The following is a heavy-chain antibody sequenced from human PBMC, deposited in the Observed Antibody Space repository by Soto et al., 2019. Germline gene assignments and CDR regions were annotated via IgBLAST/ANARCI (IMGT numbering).Heavy chain of an antibody. CDR3: ARDLGGYDYAFDI. CDR1: GGSISSTNW. Sequence: SETLSLTCAVSGGSISSTNWWTWVRQPQPPGKGLEWIGEIYHSGSTNYNPSLKSRVTISVDKSKNQFSLKLTSVTPADTAVYYCARDLGGYDYAFDIWGQGTMVTVS. D-gene: IGHD5-12*01. J-gene: IGHJ3*02. CDR2: IYHSGST. V-gene: IGHV4-4*02.